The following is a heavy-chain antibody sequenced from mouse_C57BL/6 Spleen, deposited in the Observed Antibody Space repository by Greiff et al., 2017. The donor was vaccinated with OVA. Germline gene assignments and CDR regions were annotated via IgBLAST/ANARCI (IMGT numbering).Heavy chain of an antibody. Sequence: EVQLQQSGPELVEPGASVKMSCKASGYTFTDYNMHWVKQSHGKSLEWIGYINPNNGGTSYNQKFKGKATLTVNKSSSTAYMELRSLTSEDSAVYYCARSGYYYGSDYFDYWGQGTTLTVSS. J-gene: IGHJ2*01. CDR2: INPNNGGT. V-gene: IGHV1-22*01. CDR3: ARSGYYYGSDYFDY. D-gene: IGHD1-1*01. CDR1: GYTFTDYN.